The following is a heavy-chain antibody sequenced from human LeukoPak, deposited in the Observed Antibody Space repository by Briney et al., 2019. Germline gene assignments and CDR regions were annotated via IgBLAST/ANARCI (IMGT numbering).Heavy chain of an antibody. J-gene: IGHJ4*02. CDR3: ARALTFYDSSGYVPKSFDY. CDR1: GGTFSSYA. V-gene: IGHV1-69*13. Sequence: RASVKVSCKASGGTFSSYAISWVRQAPGQGLEWMGGVIPIFGTANYAQKFQGRVTITADESTSTAYMELSSLRSEDTAVYYCARALTFYDSSGYVPKSFDYWGQGTLVTVSS. D-gene: IGHD3-22*01. CDR2: VIPIFGTA.